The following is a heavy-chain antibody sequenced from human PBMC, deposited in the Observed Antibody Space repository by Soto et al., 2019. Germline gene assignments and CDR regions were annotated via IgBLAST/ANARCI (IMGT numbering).Heavy chain of an antibody. Sequence: GGSLTLSCAASGFPFSSYGMHWVRQAPGKGLEWVAVISYDGSNKYYADSVKGRFTISRDNSKNTLYLQMNSLRAEDTAVYYCAKDKDWNDCMDVWGQGTTVTVSS. J-gene: IGHJ6*02. CDR1: GFPFSSYG. V-gene: IGHV3-30*18. CDR2: ISYDGSNK. CDR3: AKDKDWNDCMDV. D-gene: IGHD1-1*01.